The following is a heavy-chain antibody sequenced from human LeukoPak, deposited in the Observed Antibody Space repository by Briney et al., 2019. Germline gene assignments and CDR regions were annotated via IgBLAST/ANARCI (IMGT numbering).Heavy chain of an antibody. V-gene: IGHV3-23*01. D-gene: IGHD3-10*01. CDR2: IRGRGTEA. J-gene: IGHJ4*02. CDR3: AKYRGFGDSYDS. CDR1: GFTFSTYG. Sequence: GGSLRLSCAASGFTFSTYGMAWLRQAPGKGLEWVSAIRGRGTEAFYADSVRGRFTISRDTSKNTMDLQMNSLRAEDTAIYYCAKYRGFGDSYDSWGQGTLVTVSS.